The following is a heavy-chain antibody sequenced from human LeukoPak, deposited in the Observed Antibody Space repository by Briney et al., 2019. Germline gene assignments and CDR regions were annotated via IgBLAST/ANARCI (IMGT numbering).Heavy chain of an antibody. Sequence: SETLSLTCTVSGGSISGYYWSWIRQPPGKGLECIGYIYYSGSTSYNPSLKSRVTISVDTSKNQFALKLSSVTAADTAVYYCAREGARWEPSFSAFDIWGQGTMVTVSS. J-gene: IGHJ3*02. D-gene: IGHD1-26*01. CDR1: GGSISGYY. V-gene: IGHV4-59*01. CDR2: IYYSGST. CDR3: AREGARWEPSFSAFDI.